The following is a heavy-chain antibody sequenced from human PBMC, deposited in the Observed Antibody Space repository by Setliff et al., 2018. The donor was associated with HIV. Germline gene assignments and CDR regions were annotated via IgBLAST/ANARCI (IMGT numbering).Heavy chain of an antibody. CDR3: ASDISPDDGYNRLHYFDY. CDR1: GYSISSGYY. CDR2: MYYSGST. J-gene: IGHJ4*02. Sequence: PSETLSLTCAVSGYSISSGYYWGWIRQPPGKGLEWIGSMYYSGSTYYTPSLKSRITISLDTSKNQFSLRLNSVTAADTAVYYCASDISPDDGYNRLHYFDYWGQGTLVTVSS. D-gene: IGHD5-12*01. V-gene: IGHV4-38-2*01.